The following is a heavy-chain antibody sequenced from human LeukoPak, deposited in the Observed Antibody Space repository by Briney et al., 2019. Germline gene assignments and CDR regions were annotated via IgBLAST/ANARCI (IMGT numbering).Heavy chain of an antibody. CDR2: ISWNSGSI. V-gene: IGHV3-9*01. CDR3: AKDLRQRNKEGYAGPFDY. D-gene: IGHD1-1*01. CDR1: GFTFDDYA. J-gene: IGHJ4*02. Sequence: PGRSLRLSCAASGFTFDDYAMHWVRQAPGKGLEWVSGISWNSGSIGYADSVKGRFTISRDNAKNSLYLQMNSLRAEDTALYYCAKDLRQRNKEGYAGPFDYWGQGTLVTVSS.